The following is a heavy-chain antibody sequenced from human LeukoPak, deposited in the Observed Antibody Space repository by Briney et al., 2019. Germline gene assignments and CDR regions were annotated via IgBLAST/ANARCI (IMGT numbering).Heavy chain of an antibody. CDR1: GFTFVDYA. D-gene: IGHD6-6*01. CDR3: AKEYSSSSNYYYYGMDV. V-gene: IGHV3-43*02. J-gene: IGHJ6*02. CDR2: ISGGGGST. Sequence: GGSLRLSCAASGFTFVDYAMHWVRQAPGKGLEWVSLISGGGGSTYYADSVKGRFTISRDNNKNSLYLQMNSLRTEDTALYYCAKEYSSSSNYYYYGMDVWGQGTTVTVSS.